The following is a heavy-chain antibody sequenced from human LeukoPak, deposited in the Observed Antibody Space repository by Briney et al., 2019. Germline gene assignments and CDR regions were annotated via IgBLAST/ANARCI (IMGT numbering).Heavy chain of an antibody. V-gene: IGHV4-39*07. Sequence: SETLSLTCTVSGGSITSSVYYWGWIRQPPGKGLEWIGSISYSGSTYYNPSLKSRVTISVDTSKNQFSLKLSSVTAADTAVFYCASGYSYDLFDYWGQGTLVTVSS. D-gene: IGHD5-18*01. CDR2: ISYSGST. J-gene: IGHJ4*02. CDR1: GGSITSSVYY. CDR3: ASGYSYDLFDY.